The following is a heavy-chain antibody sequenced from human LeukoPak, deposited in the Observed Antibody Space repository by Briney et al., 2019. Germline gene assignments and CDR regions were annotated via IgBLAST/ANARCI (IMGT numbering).Heavy chain of an antibody. J-gene: IGHJ4*02. Sequence: EASVKVSCKASGGTFSSYTISWVRQAPGQGLEWMGRIIPILGIANYAQKFQGRVTITTDESTSTAYMELSSLRSEDTAVYYCARASITMVRGVIAPFDYWGQGTLVTVSS. V-gene: IGHV1-69*16. CDR3: ARASITMVRGVIAPFDY. CDR2: IIPILGIA. CDR1: GGTFSSYT. D-gene: IGHD3-10*01.